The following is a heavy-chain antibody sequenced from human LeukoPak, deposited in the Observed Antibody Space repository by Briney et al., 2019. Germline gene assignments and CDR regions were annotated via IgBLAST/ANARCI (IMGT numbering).Heavy chain of an antibody. CDR3: ARQQQLGNWFDP. J-gene: IGHJ5*02. D-gene: IGHD6-13*01. CDR1: GGTFSSYA. Sequence: GASVKVSCKASGGTFSSYAISWVRQAPGQRLEWMGRIILILVIANYAQKFQGIVTITANNSTNTAYMELSSMRSEDTAVYYCARQQQLGNWFDPWGQGTLVTVSS. CDR2: IILILVIA. V-gene: IGHV1-69*04.